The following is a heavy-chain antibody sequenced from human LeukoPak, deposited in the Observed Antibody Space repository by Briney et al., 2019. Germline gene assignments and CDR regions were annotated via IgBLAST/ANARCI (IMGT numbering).Heavy chain of an antibody. CDR2: IGPNSGGT. Sequence: ASVKVSCKASGYTFTDYHIHWVRQAPGQGLEWMGWIGPNSGGTDYAQKFQGRVTMTRDTSISTAYLVLSRLRSDDTAIYYCAKDQNTGYANNWFDPWGQGTLVTVSS. CDR3: AKDQNTGYANNWFDP. V-gene: IGHV1-2*02. J-gene: IGHJ5*02. D-gene: IGHD5-12*01. CDR1: GYTFTDYH.